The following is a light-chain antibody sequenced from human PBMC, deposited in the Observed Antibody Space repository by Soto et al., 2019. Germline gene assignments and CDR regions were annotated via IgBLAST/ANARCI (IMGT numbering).Light chain of an antibody. CDR3: QQRSNWPPA. Sequence: EIVLTQSPATLSLSPGERATLSCWASQSVSSYLVWYQQKPGQAPRLLIYDASNRATGIPARFSGGGSGTDFTLTINSLEPEDSAVYYCQQRSNWPPAFGPGTKVDIK. V-gene: IGKV3-11*01. CDR1: QSVSSY. J-gene: IGKJ3*01. CDR2: DAS.